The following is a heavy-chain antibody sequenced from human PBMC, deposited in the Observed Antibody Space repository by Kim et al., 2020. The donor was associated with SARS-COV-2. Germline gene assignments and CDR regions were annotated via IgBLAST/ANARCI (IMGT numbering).Heavy chain of an antibody. CDR1: GDSVSSNSVA. V-gene: IGHV6-1*01. D-gene: IGHD5-12*01. Sequence: SQTLSLTCAISGDSVSSNSVAWNWIRQSPSRGLEWLGRTYYRSKWYNDYAVSVKSRITINPDTSKNQFSLQLNSVTPEDTAVYYCARDPDIFVATTNYYGMDVWGQGTTVTVSS. J-gene: IGHJ6*02. CDR2: TYYRSKWYN. CDR3: ARDPDIFVATTNYYGMDV.